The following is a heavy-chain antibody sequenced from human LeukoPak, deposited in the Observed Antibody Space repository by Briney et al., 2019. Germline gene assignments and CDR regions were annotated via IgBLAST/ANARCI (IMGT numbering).Heavy chain of an antibody. D-gene: IGHD3-22*01. CDR2: IYSSGST. CDR3: ARHYYDISGAYSFDY. J-gene: IGHJ4*02. CDR1: GGSISGYY. Sequence: AVTLSLTCTVSGGSISGYYWSWIRQPPGKGLEWMGYIYSSGSTNYNPSLKSRLTISVDTSNKQFSLNLRSVTAADTAVYYCARHYYDISGAYSFDYWGQGAPVTVSS. V-gene: IGHV4-59*08.